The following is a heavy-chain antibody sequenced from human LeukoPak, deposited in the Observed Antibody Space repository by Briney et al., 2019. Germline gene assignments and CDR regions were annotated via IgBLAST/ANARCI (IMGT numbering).Heavy chain of an antibody. CDR3: ARGADTAMVPPFDY. J-gene: IGHJ4*02. D-gene: IGHD5-18*01. Sequence: GESLKISCKGSGYTFTSYWIGWVRQMPGQGLEWMGIIYPSDSDIRYSPSFQGQVTISADKSISTAYLQWSSLKAADTAIYYCARGADTAMVPPFDYWGLGTLVTVSS. CDR1: GYTFTSYW. V-gene: IGHV5-51*01. CDR2: IYPSDSDI.